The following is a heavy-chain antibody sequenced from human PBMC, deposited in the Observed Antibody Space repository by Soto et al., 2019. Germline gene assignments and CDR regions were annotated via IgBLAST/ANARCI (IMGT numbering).Heavy chain of an antibody. CDR1: GYTFTTYA. J-gene: IGHJ6*02. CDR3: ARDRIAAAGYGMDV. Sequence: ASVKVSCKASGYTFTTYAISWVRQAPGQGLEWMGWISAYNGNTNYVQKLQGRVTMTTDTPTSTAYMELRSLRSDDTAVYYCARDRIAAAGYGMDVWGQGTTVTVSS. V-gene: IGHV1-18*01. CDR2: ISAYNGNT. D-gene: IGHD6-13*01.